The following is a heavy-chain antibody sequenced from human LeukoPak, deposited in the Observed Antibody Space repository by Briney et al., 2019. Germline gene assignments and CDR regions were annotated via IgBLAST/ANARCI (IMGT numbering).Heavy chain of an antibody. D-gene: IGHD6-6*01. V-gene: IGHV4-4*07. Sequence: PSETLSLTCTVSGGSFSSYYWSWIRHPAGKGLEWIGLRYSCGSSNYIPSLKSRVTMSVDTSKRQFSLRLSSLTAADTAVYYCARGLRYTSSSVYYFDYWGQGTLVTVSS. CDR1: GGSFSSYY. J-gene: IGHJ4*02. CDR3: ARGLRYTSSSVYYFDY. CDR2: RYSCGSS.